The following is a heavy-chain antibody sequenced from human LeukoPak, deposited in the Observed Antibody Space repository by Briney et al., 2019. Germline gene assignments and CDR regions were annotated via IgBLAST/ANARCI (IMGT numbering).Heavy chain of an antibody. CDR3: ARDAGYGDYLSLDAFDI. CDR1: GYTFTGYD. J-gene: IGHJ3*02. CDR2: MNPNSGNT. D-gene: IGHD4-17*01. V-gene: IGHV1-8*01. Sequence: GASVKVSCKASGYTFTGYDINWVRQATGQGLEWMGWMNPNSGNTGYAQKFQGRVTMTKDTSTSTAYMDLRSLRSDDTAVYYCARDAGYGDYLSLDAFDIWGQGTIVTVSS.